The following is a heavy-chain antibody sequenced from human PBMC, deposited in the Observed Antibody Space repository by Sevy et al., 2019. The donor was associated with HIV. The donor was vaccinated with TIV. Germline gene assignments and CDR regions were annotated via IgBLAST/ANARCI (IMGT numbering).Heavy chain of an antibody. CDR3: AKDQSRYYGSGSYRYGMDV. D-gene: IGHD3-10*01. CDR2: ISYDGSNK. Sequence: GGSLRLSCAASGFTFSSYGMHWVRQAPGKGLEWVAVISYDGSNKYYADSVKGRFTISRDNSKNTLYLQMNSLRAEDTAVCYCAKDQSRYYGSGSYRYGMDVWGQGTTVTVSS. J-gene: IGHJ6*02. CDR1: GFTFSSYG. V-gene: IGHV3-30*18.